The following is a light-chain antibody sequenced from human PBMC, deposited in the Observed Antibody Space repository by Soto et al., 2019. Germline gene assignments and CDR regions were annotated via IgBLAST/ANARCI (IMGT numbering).Light chain of an antibody. Sequence: QSVLTQSPSASGIRGQSVTISCSGTGSDVGAYNYLSWYQHHPGKAPKLIIYEVIKRPSGVPDRFSGSKSGTTASLTVSGLQTEDEAVYSCGSFVGGTTLIFGGGTKLTVL. V-gene: IGLV2-8*01. CDR2: EVI. CDR1: GSDVGAYNY. CDR3: GSFVGGTTLI. J-gene: IGLJ2*01.